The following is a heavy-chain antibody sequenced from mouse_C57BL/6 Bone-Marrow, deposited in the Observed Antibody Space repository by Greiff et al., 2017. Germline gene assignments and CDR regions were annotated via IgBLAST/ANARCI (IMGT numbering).Heavy chain of an antibody. CDR3: ARRSTVVAPYAMDY. D-gene: IGHD1-1*01. CDR2: IHPNSGST. J-gene: IGHJ4*01. CDR1: GYTFTSYW. V-gene: IGHV1-64*01. Sequence: VQLQQPGAELVKPGASVKLSCKASGYTFTSYWMHWVKQRPGQGLEWIGMIHPNSGSTNYNEKFKSKATLTVDKSSSTAYRQLSSLTSEDSAVYYCARRSTVVAPYAMDYWGQGTSVTVSS.